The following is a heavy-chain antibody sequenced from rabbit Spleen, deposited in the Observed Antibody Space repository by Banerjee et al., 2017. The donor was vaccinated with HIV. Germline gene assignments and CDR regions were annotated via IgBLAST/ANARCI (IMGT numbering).Heavy chain of an antibody. D-gene: IGHD4-1*01. CDR1: GFSFSSYY. Sequence: QLVESGGGLAKPEGSLTLTCKASGFSFSSYYMNWVRQAPGKGLEWIGYIDPVFGITNYANSVKGRFTISRDNTQKTLYLQLNSLTAADTATYFCVREVAVKFNLWGPGTLVTVS. J-gene: IGHJ4*01. CDR3: VREVAVKFNL. CDR2: IDPVFGIT. V-gene: IGHV1S7*01.